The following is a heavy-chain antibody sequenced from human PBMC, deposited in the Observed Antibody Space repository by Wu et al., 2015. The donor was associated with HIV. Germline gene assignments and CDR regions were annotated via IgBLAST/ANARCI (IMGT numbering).Heavy chain of an antibody. D-gene: IGHD6-13*01. Sequence: QVQLVQSGAEVKKPGASVKVSCKTSGYTFTDYYMHWVRQAPGQGLEWMGWINRNSGGTRYAQKFQGRVTMTTDTSISTAYMELSRLTSDDSAVYYCARGGRIPTPDHSRAFDLWGQGAMVAVSS. CDR2: INRNSGGT. CDR3: ARGGRIPTPDHSRAFDL. CDR1: GYTFTDYY. J-gene: IGHJ3*01. V-gene: IGHV1-2*02.